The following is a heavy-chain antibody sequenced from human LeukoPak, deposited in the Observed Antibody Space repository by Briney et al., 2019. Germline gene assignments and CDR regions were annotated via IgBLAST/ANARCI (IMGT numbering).Heavy chain of an antibody. V-gene: IGHV3-30-3*01. CDR1: GFTFSSYA. Sequence: PGRSLRLSCAASGFTFSSYAMHWVRQAPGKGLEWVAVISYDGSNKYYADSVKGRFTISRDNSKNTLYLQMNSLRAEDTAVYYCAREDGDYGGNYDYWGQETLVTVSS. J-gene: IGHJ4*02. CDR3: AREDGDYGGNYDY. CDR2: ISYDGSNK. D-gene: IGHD4-23*01.